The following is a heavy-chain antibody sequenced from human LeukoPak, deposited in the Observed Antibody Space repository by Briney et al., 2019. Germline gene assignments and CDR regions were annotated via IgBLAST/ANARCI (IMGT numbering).Heavy chain of an antibody. D-gene: IGHD1-26*01. CDR1: GFTVSSNE. J-gene: IGHJ4*02. V-gene: IGHV3-48*03. CDR3: ARRRDSGSLQHFDY. Sequence: GGSLRLSCAASGFTVSSNEMNWVRQAPGKGLEWVSYISSSGSTIYYADSVKGRFTISRDNAKNSLYLQVNSLRAEDTAVYYCARRRDSGSLQHFDYWGQGTLVTVSS. CDR2: ISSSGSTI.